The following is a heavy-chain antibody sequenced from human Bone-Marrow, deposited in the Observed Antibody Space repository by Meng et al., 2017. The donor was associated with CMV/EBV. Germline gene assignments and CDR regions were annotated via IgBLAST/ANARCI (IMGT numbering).Heavy chain of an antibody. CDR3: ARAFGGAGWLDP. J-gene: IGHJ5*02. D-gene: IGHD3-16*01. CDR1: GFTFSSYA. V-gene: IGHV3-30*04. CDR2: ISYDGSNK. Sequence: GESQKISCAASGFTFSSYAMHWVRQAPGKGLEWVAVISYDGSNKYYADSVKGRFTISRDNSKNTLYLQMNSLSAEDTAVYYCARAFGGAGWLDPWGQGTLVTVSS.